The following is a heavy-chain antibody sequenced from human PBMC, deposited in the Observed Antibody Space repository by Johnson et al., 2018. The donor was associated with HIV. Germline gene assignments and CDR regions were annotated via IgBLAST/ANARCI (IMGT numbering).Heavy chain of an antibody. CDR1: GFTFSSYG. CDR3: AKLGAVASYAFDI. D-gene: IGHD6-19*01. Sequence: VHLVESGGGVVQPGRSLRLSCAASGFTFSSYGMHWVRQAPGKGLEWVAVIWYDGSNKYYADSVKGRFTISRDNSKNTLYLQMNSLRAEDTAVYYCAKLGAVASYAFDIWGQGTMVTVSS. CDR2: IWYDGSNK. J-gene: IGHJ3*02. V-gene: IGHV3-33*06.